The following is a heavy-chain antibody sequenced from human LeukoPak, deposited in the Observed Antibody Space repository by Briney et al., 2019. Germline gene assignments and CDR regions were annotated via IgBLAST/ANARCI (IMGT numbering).Heavy chain of an antibody. V-gene: IGHV3-48*04. CDR1: GFTFSSYA. J-gene: IGHJ5*02. CDR3: AREIRGWFDP. D-gene: IGHD3-3*02. CDR2: ISSSSSTI. Sequence: GGSLRLSCAASGFTFSSYAMSWVRQAPGKGLEWVSYISSSSSTIYYADSVKGRFTISRDNAKNTLYLQMNSLRAEDTAVYYCAREIRGWFDPWGQGTLVTVSS.